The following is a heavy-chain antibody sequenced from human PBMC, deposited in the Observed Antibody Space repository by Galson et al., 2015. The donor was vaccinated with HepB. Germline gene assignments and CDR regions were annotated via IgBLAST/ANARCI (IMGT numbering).Heavy chain of an antibody. CDR3: TTDFTAGDAFDI. V-gene: IGHV3-15*01. Sequence: SLRLSCAASGFTFSNAWMSWVRQAPGKGLEWVGRIKSKTDGGTTDYAAPVKGRFTISRDDSKNTLYLQMNSLKTEDTAVYYCTTDFTAGDAFDIWGQGTMVTVSS. D-gene: IGHD3-10*01. CDR1: GFTFSNAW. J-gene: IGHJ3*02. CDR2: IKSKTDGGTT.